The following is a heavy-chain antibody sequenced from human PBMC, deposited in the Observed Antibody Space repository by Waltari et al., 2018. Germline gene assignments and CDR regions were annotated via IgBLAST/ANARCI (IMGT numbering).Heavy chain of an antibody. CDR2: TTDNERT. D-gene: IGHD1-1*01. J-gene: IGHJ4*02. CDR1: GGSFRGYY. V-gene: IGHV4-34*02. CDR3: ARGDGTGKYGY. Sequence: QVQLQQWGAGLLKPSETLSLTCAVYGGSFRGYYWGWIRQPPGKGLEWMGKTTDNERTKYNPALKSGISISVDTSKKQFSLTVFSVTAADAAVYYCARGDGTGKYGYWGQGTRVTVSS.